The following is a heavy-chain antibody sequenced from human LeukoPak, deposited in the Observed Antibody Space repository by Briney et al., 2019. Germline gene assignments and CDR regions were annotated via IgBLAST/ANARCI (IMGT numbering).Heavy chain of an antibody. Sequence: ASVKVSCKASGYPFTGYYLHGVRQAPGQGLEWMGWINPNSGFTNYAQRFQGRVTMTTDTSISTAYMELSRLRSEDTAVYYCARLADCSSSSCRSFDYWGQGTLATVSS. CDR2: INPNSGFT. V-gene: IGHV1-2*02. J-gene: IGHJ4*02. CDR3: ARLADCSSSSCRSFDY. CDR1: GYPFTGYY. D-gene: IGHD2-2*01.